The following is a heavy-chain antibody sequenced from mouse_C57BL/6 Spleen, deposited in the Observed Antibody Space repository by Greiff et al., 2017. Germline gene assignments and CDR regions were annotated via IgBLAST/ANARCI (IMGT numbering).Heavy chain of an antibody. Sequence: QVQLQQPGAELVKPGASVKMSCKASGYTFTSYWITWVKQRPGQGLEWIGDIYPGSGSTNYNEKFKSKATLTVDTSSSTAYMQLSSLTSEDSAVYYCARNPSYYYGSSPWYFDVWGTGTTVTVSS. J-gene: IGHJ1*03. CDR1: GYTFTSYW. CDR3: ARNPSYYYGSSPWYFDV. V-gene: IGHV1-55*01. CDR2: IYPGSGST. D-gene: IGHD1-1*01.